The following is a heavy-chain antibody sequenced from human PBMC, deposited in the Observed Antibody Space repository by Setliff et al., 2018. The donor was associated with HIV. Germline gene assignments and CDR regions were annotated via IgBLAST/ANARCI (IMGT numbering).Heavy chain of an antibody. D-gene: IGHD6-13*01. CDR2: FDPEDGET. V-gene: IGHV1-24*01. Sequence: ASVKVSCKISGYTPTELSIHRVRQAPGKGLEWMANFDPEDGETFYAQKFQGRLTMTEDTSTDTAYMELSSLRSDDTAMYYCATDPGYSSTWYSESSQHWGQGTEVTVSS. CDR1: GYTPTELS. J-gene: IGHJ1*01. CDR3: ATDPGYSSTWYSESSQH.